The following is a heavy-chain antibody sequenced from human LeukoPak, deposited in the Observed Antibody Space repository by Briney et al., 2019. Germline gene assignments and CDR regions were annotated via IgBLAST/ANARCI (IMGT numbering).Heavy chain of an antibody. CDR2: ISSSSSYI. Sequence: GGSLRLSCAASGFTFSSYSMNWVRQAPGKGLEWVSSISSSSSYIYYADSVKGRFTISRDNAKNSLYLQMNSLRAEDTAVYYCASSASLYSSSWDNWFDPWGQGTLVTVSP. V-gene: IGHV3-21*01. D-gene: IGHD6-13*01. CDR1: GFTFSSYS. J-gene: IGHJ5*02. CDR3: ASSASLYSSSWDNWFDP.